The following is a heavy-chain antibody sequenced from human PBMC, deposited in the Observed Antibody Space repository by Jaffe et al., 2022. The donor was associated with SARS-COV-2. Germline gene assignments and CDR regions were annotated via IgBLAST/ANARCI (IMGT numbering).Heavy chain of an antibody. D-gene: IGHD2-8*02. J-gene: IGHJ6*02. CDR3: AADVYCSGDACLSPYYYYGLDV. V-gene: IGHV1-58*01. CDR1: GFTFTNSA. CDR2: VVVGSADT. Sequence: QMQLVQSGPEVRKPGTSVKVSCKASGFTFTNSAVHWLRQTVGQRPEWIGWVVVGSADTFYAQKFQERVTITRDLSTTTAYMELSILRSEDTAVFYCAADVYCSGDACLSPYYYYGLDVWGQGTTVTVSS.